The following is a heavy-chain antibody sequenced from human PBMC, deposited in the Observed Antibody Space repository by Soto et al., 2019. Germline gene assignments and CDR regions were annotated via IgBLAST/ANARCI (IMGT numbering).Heavy chain of an antibody. V-gene: IGHV3-30*18. CDR1: GFTFSSYG. J-gene: IGHJ4*02. CDR3: AKDKYSESIAAAGLFDY. D-gene: IGHD6-13*01. Sequence: GGSLRLSCAASGFTFSSYGMHWVRQAPGKGLEWVAVISYDGSNKYYADSVKGRFTISRDNSKNTLYLQMNSLRAEDTAVYYGAKDKYSESIAAAGLFDYWGQGTLVTVSS. CDR2: ISYDGSNK.